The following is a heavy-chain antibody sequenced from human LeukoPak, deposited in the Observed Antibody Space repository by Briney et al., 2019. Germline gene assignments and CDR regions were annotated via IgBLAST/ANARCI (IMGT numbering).Heavy chain of an antibody. J-gene: IGHJ3*02. CDR2: ISYDGSNK. CDR1: GFTFSSYA. V-gene: IGHV3-30-3*01. D-gene: IGHD5-18*01. CDR3: ARARIQMWAFDI. Sequence: PGRSLRLSCAASGFTFSSYAMHWVRQAPGKGLEWVAVISYDGSNKYYADSVKGRFTISRDNSKNTLYLQMNSLRAEDTAVYYCARARIQMWAFDIWGQGTMVTVSS.